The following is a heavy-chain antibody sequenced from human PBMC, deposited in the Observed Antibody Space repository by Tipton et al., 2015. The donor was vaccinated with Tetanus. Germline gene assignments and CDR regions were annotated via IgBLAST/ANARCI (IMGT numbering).Heavy chain of an antibody. D-gene: IGHD3-16*01. CDR1: GGSINNYY. CDR2: IYSSGTT. J-gene: IGHJ5*02. V-gene: IGHV4-4*07. CDR3: ARALKQGANWFDP. Sequence: TLSLTCTVSGGSINNYYWSWIRQPPGKGLEWIGRIYSSGTTNYDPSLRGRVTMSIDTSKNRFSLKLDSVTAADTAIYYCARALKQGANWFDPWGQGTLVTVSS.